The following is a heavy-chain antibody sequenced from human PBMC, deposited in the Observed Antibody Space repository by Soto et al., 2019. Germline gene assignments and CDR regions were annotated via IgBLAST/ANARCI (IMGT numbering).Heavy chain of an antibody. Sequence: PGGSLRLSCAASGFTFDDYTMHWVRQAPGKGLEWVSLISWDGGTTYYADSVKGRFTISRDNAKNTLYLQMNSLRAEDTAVYYCARDQTAGDWFDPWGQGTLVTVSS. CDR1: GFTFDDYT. CDR3: ARDQTAGDWFDP. V-gene: IGHV3-43*01. D-gene: IGHD2-21*02. J-gene: IGHJ5*02. CDR2: ISWDGGTT.